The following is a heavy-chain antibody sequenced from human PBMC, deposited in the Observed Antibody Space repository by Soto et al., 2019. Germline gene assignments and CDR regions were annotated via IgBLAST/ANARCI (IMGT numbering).Heavy chain of an antibody. D-gene: IGHD6-6*01. CDR2: INPADSED. V-gene: IGHV5-51*01. J-gene: IGHJ6*02. CDR1: GYSYTSYW. CDR3: VRRAEGRPGDGYYYVALDV. Sequence: GESLKISCKGSGYSYTSYWIGWVRQRPGRGLEWMGIINPADSEDNYSPSFQGQVTISADRSTSTALLQWSSLKASDNAMYYCVRRAEGRPGDGYYYVALDVWGQGTTVTVS.